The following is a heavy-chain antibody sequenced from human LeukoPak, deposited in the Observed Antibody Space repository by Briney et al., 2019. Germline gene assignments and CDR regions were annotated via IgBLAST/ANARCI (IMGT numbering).Heavy chain of an antibody. CDR3: ARDFAGWKYYDSSGPFDY. Sequence: GGSLRLSCAASGFTFSSYAMSWVRQAPGKGLEWVSAISGSGGSTYYADSVKGRFTISRDNSKNTLYLQMNSLRAEDTAVYYCARDFAGWKYYDSSGPFDYWGQGTLVTVSS. CDR1: GFTFSSYA. D-gene: IGHD3-22*01. V-gene: IGHV3-23*01. J-gene: IGHJ4*02. CDR2: ISGSGGST.